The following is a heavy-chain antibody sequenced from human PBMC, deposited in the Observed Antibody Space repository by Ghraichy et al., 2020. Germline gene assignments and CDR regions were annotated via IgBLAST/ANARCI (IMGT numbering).Heavy chain of an antibody. CDR2: IKQDGSEK. V-gene: IGHV3-7*01. Sequence: GGSLRLSCAASGFTFTRYWMSWVRQAPGKGLEWVANIKQDGSEKYYVDSVKGRFTISRDNARNSVYLQMNSLRAEDTAIYYCARDWPAFDIWGQGTMVTVSS. J-gene: IGHJ3*02. CDR1: GFTFTRYW. CDR3: ARDWPAFDI.